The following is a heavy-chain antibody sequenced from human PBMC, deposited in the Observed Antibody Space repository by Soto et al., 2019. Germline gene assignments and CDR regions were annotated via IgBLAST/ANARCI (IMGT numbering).Heavy chain of an antibody. CDR2: TNHSGFT. CDR3: ARGHGRFAH. Sequence: PSETLSLTCDVSGGSFTGYYWSWIRQPPGKGLEWIGETNHSGFTNYNPSLTGRVTISLDTPKSQFSLKLSSLTAADTAFYFCARGHGRFAHWGQGTLVTVSS. V-gene: IGHV4-34*01. CDR1: GGSFTGYY. J-gene: IGHJ4*02.